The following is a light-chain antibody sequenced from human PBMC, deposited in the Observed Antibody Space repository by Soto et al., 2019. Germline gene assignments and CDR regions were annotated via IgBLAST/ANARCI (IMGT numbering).Light chain of an antibody. V-gene: IGKV1-5*03. CDR3: QQYSTYPWT. Sequence: DIQMTQSPSTLSASVGDRVTITCRASQSINSWLAWYQQEPGKAPKLLISTASSLESGVPSRFSGSGSGTEFALTISSLQPDYFATYYCQQYSTYPWTFGQGTKVEIK. J-gene: IGKJ1*01. CDR1: QSINSW. CDR2: TAS.